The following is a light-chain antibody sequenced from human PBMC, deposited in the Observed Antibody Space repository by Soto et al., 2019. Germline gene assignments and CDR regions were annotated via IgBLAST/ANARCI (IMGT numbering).Light chain of an antibody. CDR1: STDVGGYNY. Sequence: QSALTQPPPASGSPGQSVTISCTGTSTDVGGYNYISWYQHHPGKGPKLIIYEVSERPSGVPDRFSGSKSGNTASLTVSGLQAEDEADYYCSSYAGSNNRGVFGSGTKVTVL. CDR2: EVS. CDR3: SSYAGSNNRGV. V-gene: IGLV2-8*01. J-gene: IGLJ1*01.